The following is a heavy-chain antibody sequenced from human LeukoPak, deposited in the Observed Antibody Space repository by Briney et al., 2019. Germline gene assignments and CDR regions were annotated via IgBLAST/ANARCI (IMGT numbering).Heavy chain of an antibody. CDR3: ARDRGIAAAMDY. D-gene: IGHD6-13*01. CDR2: IYGGGST. J-gene: IGHJ4*02. V-gene: IGHV3-53*01. Sequence: GGSLRLSCAASGFTLSSKYMSWVGQARGKGLEWVSVIYGGGSTYYADSLKGRFTISRDSSKNTLYLQMNSLRAEDTAVYYCARDRGIAAAMDYWGQGTLVTVSS. CDR1: GFTLSSKY.